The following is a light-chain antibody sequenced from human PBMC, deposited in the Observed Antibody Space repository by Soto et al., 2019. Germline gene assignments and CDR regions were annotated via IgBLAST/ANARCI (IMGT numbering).Light chain of an antibody. V-gene: IGKV1D-12*01. CDR3: KQANSFPIT. CDR2: EAS. Sequence: DIQMPRSPSSVSASVGARVTITCRASQGITNRLAWYQQKPGKATKLLIYEASSLQSGVPSRISGSGSGTDFTLTISSLQPEDFATYYCKQANSFPITFGQGTRLEIK. CDR1: QGITNR. J-gene: IGKJ5*01.